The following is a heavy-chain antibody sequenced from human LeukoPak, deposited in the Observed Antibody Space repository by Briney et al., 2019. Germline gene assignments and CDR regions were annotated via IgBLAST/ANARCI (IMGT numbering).Heavy chain of an antibody. V-gene: IGHV3-21*01. J-gene: IGHJ5*02. D-gene: IGHD6-19*01. Sequence: PGGSLRLSCAASGFTFSSYSMNWVRQAPGKGLEWVSSISSSSSYIYYADSVKGRFTISRDNAKNSLYLQMNSLRAEDTAVYYCARDGEQWLVGGDFDPWGQGTLVTVSS. CDR3: ARDGEQWLVGGDFDP. CDR2: ISSSSSYI. CDR1: GFTFSSYS.